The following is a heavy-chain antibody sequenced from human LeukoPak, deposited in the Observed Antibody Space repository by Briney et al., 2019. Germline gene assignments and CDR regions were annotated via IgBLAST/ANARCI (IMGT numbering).Heavy chain of an antibody. Sequence: ASVKVSCKASGYTFTSYYVYWVRQAPGQGLEWMGIINPSGGSTSYAQKFQGRVTMTRDTSTSTVYMELSSLRSEDTAVYYCGAGSSAYYHYFDYWGQGTLVTVSS. D-gene: IGHD3-22*01. CDR3: GAGSSAYYHYFDY. CDR1: GYTFTSYY. J-gene: IGHJ4*02. CDR2: INPSGGST. V-gene: IGHV1-46*01.